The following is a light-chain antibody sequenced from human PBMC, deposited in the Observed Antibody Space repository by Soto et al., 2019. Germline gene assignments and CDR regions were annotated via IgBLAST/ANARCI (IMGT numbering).Light chain of an antibody. V-gene: IGKV3-15*01. J-gene: IGKJ2*01. CDR1: QSVSSD. CDR3: HQYNNWPPYT. CDR2: GAS. Sequence: EIVMTQSPDTLSVSPGERVTLSCRASQSVSSDLAWYQQKPGQAPRLLIYGASTRATDIAARFSGSGSGTEFALTISSLQSEDFAVYYCHQYNNWPPYTFGPGTTLEIK.